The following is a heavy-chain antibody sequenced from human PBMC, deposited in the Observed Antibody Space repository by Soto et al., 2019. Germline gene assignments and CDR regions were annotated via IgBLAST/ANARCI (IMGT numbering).Heavy chain of an antibody. CDR1: GGSISSGGYY. CDR2: IYYSGST. D-gene: IGHD2-2*01. Sequence: TSETLSLTCTVSGGSISSGGYYWSWIRQHPGKGLEWIGYIYYSGSTYYNPSLKSRVTISVDTSKNQFSLKLSSVTAADTAVYYCARVPKGYCSSTSCYRSGMDVWGQGTTVTVSS. CDR3: ARVPKGYCSSTSCYRSGMDV. V-gene: IGHV4-31*03. J-gene: IGHJ6*02.